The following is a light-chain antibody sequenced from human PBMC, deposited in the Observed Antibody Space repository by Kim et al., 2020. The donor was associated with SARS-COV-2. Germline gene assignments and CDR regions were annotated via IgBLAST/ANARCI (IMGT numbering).Light chain of an antibody. J-gene: IGKJ1*01. CDR1: QSVSRY. CDR2: DAS. CDR3: QQRSTWPRT. Sequence: EIVLTQSPATLSLSPGERATLSCRASQSVSRYLAWYQQKAGQAPRLLIYDASNRATGIPARFSGSGSGTDFTLTISSLEPEDFAVYYCQQRSTWPRTFGQGTKVDIK. V-gene: IGKV3-11*01.